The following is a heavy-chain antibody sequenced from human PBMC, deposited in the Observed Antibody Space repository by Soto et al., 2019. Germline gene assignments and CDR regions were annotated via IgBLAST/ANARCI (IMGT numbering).Heavy chain of an antibody. CDR1: GYTFTSYG. Sequence: ASVKVSCKASGYTFTSYGISWVRQAPGQGLEWMGWISAYNGNTNYAQKLQGRVTMTTDTSTSTAYMELRSLRSDDTAVYYCARDSRYSSSQTTTSYSYIGMDAWREGTTITVSS. D-gene: IGHD6-13*01. CDR3: ARDSRYSSSQTTTSYSYIGMDA. V-gene: IGHV1-18*01. J-gene: IGHJ6*04. CDR2: ISAYNGNT.